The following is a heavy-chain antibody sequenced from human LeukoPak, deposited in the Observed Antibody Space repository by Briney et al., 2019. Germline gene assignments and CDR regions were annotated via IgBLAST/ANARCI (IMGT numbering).Heavy chain of an antibody. CDR2: INTSGSA. V-gene: IGHV4-4*07. CDR3: AREGGDPRWLDP. D-gene: IGHD6-25*01. J-gene: IGHJ5*02. CDR1: GGSISSYY. Sequence: SETLSLTCTVSGGSISSYYWSWIRQSAGKGLEWIGRINTSGSANYNPSLRSRVTMSVNTSKNQFSLNLTSVTAADTAVYSCAREGGDPRWLDPWGQGTLVTVSS.